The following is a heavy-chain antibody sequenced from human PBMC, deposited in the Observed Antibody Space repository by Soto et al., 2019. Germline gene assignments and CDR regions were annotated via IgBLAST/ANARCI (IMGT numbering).Heavy chain of an antibody. J-gene: IGHJ4*02. CDR1: GGCCSGYY. Sequence: SETLSLTCSVYGGCCSGYYWSCIRQPPGNGLEWIGKINHSGNTNYNPSLKSRVTIAVDTSKNQFSLKLRYVTAADTAVYYCERARYYDRSGYYSSGPGTLVTVSS. CDR2: INHSGNT. V-gene: IGHV4-34*01. CDR3: ERARYYDRSGYYS. D-gene: IGHD3-22*01.